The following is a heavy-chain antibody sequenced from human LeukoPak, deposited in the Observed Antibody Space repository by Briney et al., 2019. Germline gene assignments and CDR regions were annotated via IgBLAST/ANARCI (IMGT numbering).Heavy chain of an antibody. Sequence: GGSLRLSCAASGFTFSSYAMSWVRQAPGKGLEWVSAISGSGGSTYYADSVKGRFTISRDNSKNTLYLQMNSLRAEDTAVYYCAREPGYCSSTSCYEFDYWGQGTLVTASS. D-gene: IGHD2-2*01. J-gene: IGHJ4*02. CDR2: ISGSGGST. V-gene: IGHV3-23*01. CDR3: AREPGYCSSTSCYEFDY. CDR1: GFTFSSYA.